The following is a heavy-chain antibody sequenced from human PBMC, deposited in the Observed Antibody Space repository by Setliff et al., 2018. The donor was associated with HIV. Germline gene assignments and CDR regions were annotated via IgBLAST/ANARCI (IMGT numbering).Heavy chain of an antibody. CDR3: ARVGNNRLQFFDH. V-gene: IGHV1-18*01. CDR2: ISAYNGNT. J-gene: IGHJ4*02. CDR1: GYTFTSYG. D-gene: IGHD5-12*01. Sequence: GASVKVSCKASGYTFTSYGISWVRQAPGQGLEWMGWISAYNGNTNYAQKLQGRVTMTTDTSASTMYMELSSLRSEDTAVYYCARVGNNRLQFFDHWGQGTLVTVSS.